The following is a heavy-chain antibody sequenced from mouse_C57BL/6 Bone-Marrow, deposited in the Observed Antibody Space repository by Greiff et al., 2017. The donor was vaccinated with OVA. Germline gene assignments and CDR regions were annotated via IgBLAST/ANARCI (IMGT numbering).Heavy chain of an antibody. CDR3: AREEDYYGNSWFAY. V-gene: IGHV1-82*01. J-gene: IGHJ3*01. CDR1: GYAFSSSW. CDR2: IYPGDGDT. Sequence: VKLVESGPELVKPGASVKISCKASGYAFSSSWMNWVKQRPGKGLEWIGRIYPGDGDTNYNGKFKGKATLTADKSSSTAYMQLSSLTSEDSAVYFCAREEDYYGNSWFAYWGQGTLVTVSA. D-gene: IGHD2-1*01.